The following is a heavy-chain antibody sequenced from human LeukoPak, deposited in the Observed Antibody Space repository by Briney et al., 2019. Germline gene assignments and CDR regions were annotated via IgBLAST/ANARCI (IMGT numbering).Heavy chain of an antibody. CDR1: GGTFSSYA. J-gene: IGHJ4*02. CDR3: ARAVAGYDYVWGSYIR. V-gene: IGHV1-69*04. CDR2: IIPILGIA. D-gene: IGHD3-16*01. Sequence: SVKVSCKASGGTFSSYAISWVRQAPGQGLEWMGRIIPILGIANYAQKFQGRVTITADKSTSTAYMELSSLRSEDTAVYYCARAVAGYDYVWGSYIRWGQGTLVTVSS.